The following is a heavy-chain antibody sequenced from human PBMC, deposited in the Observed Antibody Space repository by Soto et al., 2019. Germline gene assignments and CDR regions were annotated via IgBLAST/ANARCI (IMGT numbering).Heavy chain of an antibody. CDR1: GFTFSSYA. CDR2: ISGNGGGT. D-gene: IGHD2-21*01. V-gene: IGHV3-23*01. J-gene: IGHJ4*02. Sequence: GGSLRLSCAASGFTFSSYAMRWVRQAPGKGLEWVSSISGNGGGTYYADSVKGRFTISRDNSKNTLYLQINSLRAEDTAIYYCAKGIPDSVSDYWGQGPLVTVSS. CDR3: AKGIPDSVSDY.